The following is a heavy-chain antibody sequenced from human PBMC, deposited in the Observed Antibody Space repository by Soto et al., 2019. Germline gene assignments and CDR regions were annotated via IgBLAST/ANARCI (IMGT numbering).Heavy chain of an antibody. CDR1: GFTFSSYG. J-gene: IGHJ3*02. V-gene: IGHV3-30*18. CDR3: AKNQVSGVSYGYCYGGDVFEI. CDR2: ISYDGSNK. Sequence: FLRLSGAASGFTFSSYGIHWVRQAPGKGLEWVAVISYDGSNKYYADSVKGRFTISRDNSKNTLYLQMNSLRAEDTAVYYCAKNQVSGVSYGYCYGGDVFEIWGQGTLVSVSS. D-gene: IGHD3-22*01.